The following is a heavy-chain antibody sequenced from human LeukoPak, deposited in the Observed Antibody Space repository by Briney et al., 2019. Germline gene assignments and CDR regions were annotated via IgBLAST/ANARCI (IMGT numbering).Heavy chain of an antibody. J-gene: IGHJ4*02. V-gene: IGHV1-2*02. CDR1: GYTFTGCF. CDR2: IDPNSDNI. D-gene: IGHD5-18*01. CDR3: ARSAYNYGYVYFDH. Sequence: GASVKVSCKASGYTFTGCFIHYVRQAPGQGLEWMGWIDPNSDNIRYSETFKDRVTMTRDTSNTAYMELSWLRSDDTAVYYCARSAYNYGYVYFDHWGQGTLVIVSS.